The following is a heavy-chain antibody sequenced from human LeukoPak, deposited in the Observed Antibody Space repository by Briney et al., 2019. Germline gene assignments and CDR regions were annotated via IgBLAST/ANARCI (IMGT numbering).Heavy chain of an antibody. CDR1: GGSISRHY. J-gene: IGHJ4*02. V-gene: IGHV4-4*07. D-gene: IGHD2-15*01. Sequence: SETLSLTCSVSGGSISRHYWRWIRQPASKRLEYIERNYTSGSTIYNPSLKSRVAMPVDTSKNQFSLKLEPVTTADTAVYYCARDFEVCSGGNCYPTIDYWGQGTLVTVSS. CDR2: NYTSGST. CDR3: ARDFEVCSGGNCYPTIDY.